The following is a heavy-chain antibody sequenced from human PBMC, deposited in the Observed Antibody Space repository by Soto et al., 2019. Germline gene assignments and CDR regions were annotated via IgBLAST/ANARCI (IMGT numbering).Heavy chain of an antibody. CDR3: ARARGGDSGDYASLFDR. J-gene: IGHJ5*02. CDR2: IHDSGNT. V-gene: IGHV4-30-4*01. CDR1: GGSVSIGDYL. D-gene: IGHD4-17*01. Sequence: SETLSLTCTVFGGSVSIGDYLWSWIRQRPGKGLEWIGYIHDSGNTYYNPSLKSRVTIPLDTSKNQFSLKVTSMTAADTAVYFCARARGGDSGDYASLFDRWGQGNLVTVSS.